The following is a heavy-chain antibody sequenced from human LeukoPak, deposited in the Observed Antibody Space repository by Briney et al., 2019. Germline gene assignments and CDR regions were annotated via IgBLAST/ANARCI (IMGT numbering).Heavy chain of an antibody. CDR3: AREGYGSGFDP. D-gene: IGHD3-10*01. J-gene: IGHJ5*02. V-gene: IGHV4-30-2*01. Sequence: SETLSLTCAVSGDSISSGGYSWSWIRQPPGKGLEWIGYIYHSGSTYYNPSLKSRVTISVDRSKNQFSLKLSSVTAADTAVYYCAREGYGSGFDPWGQGTLVTVSS. CDR2: IYHSGST. CDR1: GDSISSGGYS.